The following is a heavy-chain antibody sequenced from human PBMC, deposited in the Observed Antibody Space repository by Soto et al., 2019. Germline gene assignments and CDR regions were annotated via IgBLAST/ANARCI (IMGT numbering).Heavy chain of an antibody. V-gene: IGHV1-18*01. D-gene: IGHD3-10*01. CDR1: GYTFTSYG. Sequence: QVQLVQSGAEVKKPGASVKVSCKASGYTFTSYGISWVRQAPGRGLEWMGWISATIGNTNYGQKLQGRVTMTTDTSTSTAYMELRSLRSDDTAVYYCARGRGLGYGSGSYGGVGLDVWGQGTTVAVSS. J-gene: IGHJ6*02. CDR2: ISATIGNT. CDR3: ARGRGLGYGSGSYGGVGLDV.